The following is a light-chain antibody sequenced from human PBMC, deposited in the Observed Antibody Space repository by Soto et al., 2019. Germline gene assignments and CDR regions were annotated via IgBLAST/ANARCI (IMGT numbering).Light chain of an antibody. J-gene: IGLJ2*01. CDR1: SSNIGNNY. Sequence: QSVLTQPPSVSAAPGQTVTISCSGNSSNIGNNYVSWYQHFPGTAPKLLIYDTNKRPSGIPDRFSGSKSGTSATLGITGLQTWDEADYYCGTWDSSLSGIFGIFGGGTKLTVL. CDR3: GTWDSSLSGIFGI. CDR2: DTN. V-gene: IGLV1-51*01.